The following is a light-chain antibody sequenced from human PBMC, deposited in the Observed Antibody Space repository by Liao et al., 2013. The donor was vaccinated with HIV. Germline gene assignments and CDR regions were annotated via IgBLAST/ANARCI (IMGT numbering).Light chain of an antibody. CDR2: QDT. CDR1: KLGDKY. Sequence: SYELTQPPSVSVSPGQTASITCSGDKLGDKYACWYQQKPGQSPVLVIYQDTKRPSGIPERFSGSNSGNTATLTISGTQAMDEADYFCQAWDIGTRVVFGGGTTLTVL. J-gene: IGLJ2*01. V-gene: IGLV3-1*01. CDR3: QAWDIGTRVV.